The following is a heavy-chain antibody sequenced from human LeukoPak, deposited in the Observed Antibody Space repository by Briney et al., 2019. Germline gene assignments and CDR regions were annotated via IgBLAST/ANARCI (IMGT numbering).Heavy chain of an antibody. CDR2: ISASSGTV. Sequence: GGSLRLSCVVSGFTFSSYSMNWVRQARGKGLEWVSYISASSGTVYYADSVRGRFTISRDNAKNSLYLQMNSLRAEDTAVYYCARDMYYFDYWGQGTPVTVSS. CDR1: GFTFSSYS. J-gene: IGHJ4*02. D-gene: IGHD3-10*02. V-gene: IGHV3-48*01. CDR3: ARDMYYFDY.